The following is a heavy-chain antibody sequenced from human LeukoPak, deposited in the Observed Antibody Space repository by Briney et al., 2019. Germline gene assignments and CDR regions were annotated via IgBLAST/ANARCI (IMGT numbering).Heavy chain of an antibody. V-gene: IGHV3-11*01. J-gene: IGHJ5*02. CDR1: GFTFNDYY. CDR3: ATDGAGFDI. CDR2: INIDGTNT. Sequence: GGSLRLSCAASGFTFNDYYMSWIRQAPGKGLEWLSYINIDGTNTHYADSVKGRFTISRDNAKKSLYLEMNNLRAEDTAVYYCATDGAGFDIWGQGVLVTVSS.